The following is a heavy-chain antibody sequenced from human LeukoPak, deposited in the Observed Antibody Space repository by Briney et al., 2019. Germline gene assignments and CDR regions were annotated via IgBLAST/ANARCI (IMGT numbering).Heavy chain of an antibody. CDR2: ISSSSSYI. J-gene: IGHJ6*03. CDR3: ARDFQLWQALRSDYYYYMDV. V-gene: IGHV3-21*01. Sequence: GGSLRLSCAASGFTFSSYSMNWVRQAPGKGLEWVSSISSSSSYIYYADSVKGRFTISRDNAENSLYLQMNSLRAEDTAVYYCARDFQLWQALRSDYYYYMDVWGKGTTVTVSS. D-gene: IGHD5-18*01. CDR1: GFTFSSYS.